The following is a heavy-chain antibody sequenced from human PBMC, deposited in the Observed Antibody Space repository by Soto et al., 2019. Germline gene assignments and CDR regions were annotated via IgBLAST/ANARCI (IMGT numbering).Heavy chain of an antibody. Sequence: QVQLVESGGGVVQPGRSLRLSCAASGFTFSSYGMHWVRQAPGKGLEWVAVIWYDGSNKYYADSVKCRFTISRDNSKNTLYLQMNSLRAEDTAVYYCARDGYCSGGSFYSVPVFDYWGQGTRVTVSS. CDR1: GFTFSSYG. V-gene: IGHV3-33*01. D-gene: IGHD2-15*01. CDR3: ARDGYCSGGSFYSVPVFDY. CDR2: IWYDGSNK. J-gene: IGHJ4*02.